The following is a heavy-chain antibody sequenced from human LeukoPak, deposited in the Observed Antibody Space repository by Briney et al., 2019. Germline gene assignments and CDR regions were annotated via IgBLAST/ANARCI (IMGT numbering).Heavy chain of an antibody. J-gene: IGHJ4*02. CDR1: GFTFSSYG. Sequence: GRSLRLSCAASGFTFSSYGMHWVRQAPGKGLEWVAVIWYDGSNKYYADSVKGRFTISRDNSKNTLYLQMNSLRAEDTAVYYCARVATATPAPYFDYWSQGTLVTVSS. D-gene: IGHD2-15*01. CDR2: IWYDGSNK. V-gene: IGHV3-33*01. CDR3: ARVATATPAPYFDY.